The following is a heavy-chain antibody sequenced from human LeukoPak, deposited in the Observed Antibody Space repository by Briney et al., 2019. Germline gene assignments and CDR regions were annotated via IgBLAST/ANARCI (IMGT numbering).Heavy chain of an antibody. D-gene: IGHD2-15*01. CDR1: GYTFTGHY. CDR2: INPNSGGT. CDR3: ARDGCSGGSCYPYYYYMDV. J-gene: IGHJ6*03. V-gene: IGHV1-2*02. Sequence: ASVKVSCKASGYTFTGHYMHWVRQAPGQGLEWMGWINPNSGGTNYAQKFQGRVTMTRDTSISTVYMELSRLRSDDTAVYYCARDGCSGGSCYPYYYYMDVWGKGTTVTVSS.